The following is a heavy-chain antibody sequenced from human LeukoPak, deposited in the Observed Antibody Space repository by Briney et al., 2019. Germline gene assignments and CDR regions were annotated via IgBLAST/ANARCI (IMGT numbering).Heavy chain of an antibody. CDR1: GFTFSSYG. CDR2: IRYDGSNK. D-gene: IGHD3-3*01. Sequence: PGGSLRLSCAASGFTFSSYGMHWVRQAPGKGLEWVAFIRYDGSNKYYADSVKGRFTISRDNSKNTLYPQMNSLRAEDTAVYYCAKDLMRFLEWLPAPGFDYWGQGTLVTDSS. J-gene: IGHJ4*02. V-gene: IGHV3-30*02. CDR3: AKDLMRFLEWLPAPGFDY.